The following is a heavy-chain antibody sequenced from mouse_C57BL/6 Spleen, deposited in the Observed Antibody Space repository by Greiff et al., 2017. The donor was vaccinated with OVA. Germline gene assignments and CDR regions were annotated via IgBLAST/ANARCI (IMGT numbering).Heavy chain of an antibody. V-gene: IGHV5-17*01. CDR1: GFTFSDYG. J-gene: IGHJ4*01. D-gene: IGHD2-5*01. CDR2: ISSGSSTI. Sequence: DVQLQESGGGLVKPGGSLKLSCAASGFTFSDYGMHWVRQAPEKGLEWVAYISSGSSTIYYADTVKGRFTISRDNAKNTLFLQMTSLRSEDTAMYYCARSYYSKKDYAMDYWGQGTSVTVSS. CDR3: ARSYYSKKDYAMDY.